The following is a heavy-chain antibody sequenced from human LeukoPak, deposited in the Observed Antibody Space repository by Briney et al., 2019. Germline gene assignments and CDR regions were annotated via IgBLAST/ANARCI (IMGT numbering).Heavy chain of an antibody. V-gene: IGHV3-23*01. J-gene: IGHJ4*02. CDR3: AKDLSRFDY. Sequence: GGSLRLSCAASGFTFSSYGMSWVRQAPGKGLEWVSAISGSGYNTYYADSVKGRFTISRDNSKNTLYLQMNSLRAEDTAVYYCAKDLSRFDYWGQGTLVTVSS. CDR2: ISGSGYNT. CDR1: GFTFSSYG.